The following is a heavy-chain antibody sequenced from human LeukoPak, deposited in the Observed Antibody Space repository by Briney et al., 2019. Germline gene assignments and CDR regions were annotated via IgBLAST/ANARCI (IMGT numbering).Heavy chain of an antibody. CDR1: GGSISTSYW. Sequence: SGTLSLTCGVSGGSISTSYWWSWVRQPPGKGLEWIGSIYYSGNTHYNPSLKSRVTISVDTSKNQFSLRLRSVTAADTAVYYCARAINGVIILYYFYYMDVWGKGTTVTVSS. J-gene: IGHJ6*03. V-gene: IGHV4-4*02. CDR3: ARAINGVIILYYFYYMDV. D-gene: IGHD3-10*01. CDR2: IYYSGNT.